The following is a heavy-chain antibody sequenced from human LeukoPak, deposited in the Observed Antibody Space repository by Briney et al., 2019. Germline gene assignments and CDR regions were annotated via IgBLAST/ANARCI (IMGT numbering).Heavy chain of an antibody. V-gene: IGHV3-74*01. Sequence: PGGSLRLSCAASGFTFSRYWMHWVRQAPGKGLVWVSRINSDGSSTNYAESVKGRFTISRDNAKNTLYLQMNSLRVEDTAVYYCASSSGGFNWFDPWGQGTPVTVSS. J-gene: IGHJ5*02. D-gene: IGHD3-22*01. CDR2: INSDGSST. CDR1: GFTFSRYW. CDR3: ASSSGGFNWFDP.